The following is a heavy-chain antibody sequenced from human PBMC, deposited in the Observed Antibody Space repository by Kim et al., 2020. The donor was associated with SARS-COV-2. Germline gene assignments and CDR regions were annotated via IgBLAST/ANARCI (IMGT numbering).Heavy chain of an antibody. CDR3: AKDRATVTNPLDY. CDR1: GFTFSSFA. V-gene: IGHV3-23*01. Sequence: GGSLRLSCAASGFTFSSFAMNWVRQAPGKGLEWVSAISGSGGSTYYADSVKGRFTISRDNSKNTLYLQMNSLRAEDSAVYYCAKDRATVTNPLDYWGQGTLVTVSS. CDR2: ISGSGGST. D-gene: IGHD4-17*01. J-gene: IGHJ4*02.